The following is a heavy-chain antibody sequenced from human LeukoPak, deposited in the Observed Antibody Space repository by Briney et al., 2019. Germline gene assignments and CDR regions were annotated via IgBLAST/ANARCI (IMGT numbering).Heavy chain of an antibody. Sequence: PSETLSLTCAVYGGSFSGYYWSWIRQPPGKGLEWIGEINHSGSSNYNPSLKSRVTISVDTSKNQFSLKLSSVTAADTAVYYCASLTSSSGYSIYYYYGMDVWGQGTTVTVSS. V-gene: IGHV4-34*01. CDR1: GGSFSGYY. CDR2: INHSGSS. D-gene: IGHD3-22*01. J-gene: IGHJ6*02. CDR3: ASLTSSSGYSIYYYYGMDV.